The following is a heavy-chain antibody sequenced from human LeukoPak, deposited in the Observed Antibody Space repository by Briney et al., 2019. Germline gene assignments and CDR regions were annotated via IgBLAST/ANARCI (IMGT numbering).Heavy chain of an antibody. CDR2: ISAYNGNT. CDR3: ASTPGIAAAGTPFDY. Sequence: ASVKVSCKASGYTFTSYGISWVRQAPGQGLEWMGWISAYNGNTNYAQKLQGRVTMTTDTSTSTAYMEQRSLRSDDTAVYYCASTPGIAAAGTPFDYWGQGTLVTVSS. D-gene: IGHD6-13*01. J-gene: IGHJ4*02. CDR1: GYTFTSYG. V-gene: IGHV1-18*01.